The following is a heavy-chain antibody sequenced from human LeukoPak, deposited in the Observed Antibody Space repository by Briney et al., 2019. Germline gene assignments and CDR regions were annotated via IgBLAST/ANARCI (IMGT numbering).Heavy chain of an antibody. CDR3: AREIAPKYQLLQSYYFDY. CDR1: GGSISSGSYY. D-gene: IGHD2-2*01. V-gene: IGHV4-61*02. Sequence: SETLSLTCTVSGGSISSGSYYWSWIRQPAGKGLEWIGRIYTSGSTNYNPSLKSRVTISVDTSKNQFSLKLSSVTAADTAVYYCAREIAPKYQLLQSYYFDYWGQGTLVTVSS. CDR2: IYTSGST. J-gene: IGHJ4*02.